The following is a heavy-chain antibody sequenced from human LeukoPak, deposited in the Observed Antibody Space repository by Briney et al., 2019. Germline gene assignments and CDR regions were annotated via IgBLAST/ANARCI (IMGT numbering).Heavy chain of an antibody. J-gene: IGHJ4*02. V-gene: IGHV3-15*01. CDR2: IKSKTDGGTT. D-gene: IGHD3-22*01. CDR1: GFTFSNAW. Sequence: PGGSLRLSCAASGFTFSNAWMSWVRQAPGKGLEWVGRIKSKTDGGTTDYAAPVKGRFTISRDDSKNTLYLQMNSLKTEDTAVYYCTTRYYYDSSGYLNPLDYWGQGTLVTVSS. CDR3: TTRYYYDSSGYLNPLDY.